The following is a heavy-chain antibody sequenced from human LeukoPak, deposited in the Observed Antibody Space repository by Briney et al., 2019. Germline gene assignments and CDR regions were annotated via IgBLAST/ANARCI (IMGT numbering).Heavy chain of an antibody. D-gene: IGHD6-19*01. CDR1: GGSISSYY. CDR3: ARLDSSGWSFLDLWYFDL. Sequence: PSETLSLTCTVSGGSISSYYCSWIRQPAGKGLEWIGRIYTSGSTNYNPSLKSRVTMSVDTSKNQFSLKLSSVTAADTAVYYCARLDSSGWSFLDLWYFDLWGRGTLVTVSS. J-gene: IGHJ2*01. CDR2: IYTSGST. V-gene: IGHV4-4*07.